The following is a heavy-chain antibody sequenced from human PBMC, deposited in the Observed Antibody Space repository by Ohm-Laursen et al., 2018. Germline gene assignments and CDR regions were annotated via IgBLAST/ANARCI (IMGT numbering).Heavy chain of an antibody. CDR2: ISWNSGSI. D-gene: IGHD3-10*01. CDR1: GFTFDDYA. Sequence: SLRLSCAASGFTFDDYAMHWVRQAPGKGLEWVSGISWNSGSIGYADSVKGRFTISRDNAKNSLYLQMNSLRAEDTALYYCAKAGSGSYYDPLTPFDYWGQRTLVTVSS. J-gene: IGHJ4*02. CDR3: AKAGSGSYYDPLTPFDY. V-gene: IGHV3-9*01.